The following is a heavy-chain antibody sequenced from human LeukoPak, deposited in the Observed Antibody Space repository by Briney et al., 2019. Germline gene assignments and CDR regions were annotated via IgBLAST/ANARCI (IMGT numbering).Heavy chain of an antibody. D-gene: IGHD3-10*01. CDR3: ARDQKNYGSGSYYEYYYMDV. J-gene: IGHJ6*03. V-gene: IGHV3-66*02. Sequence: GGSLRLSCAASGFTVSSNYMSWVRQAPGKGLEWVSVIYSGGSTYYADSVKGRFTISRDNSKNTLYLQMNSLRAEDTAVYYCARDQKNYGSGSYYEYYYMDVWGKGTTVTVSS. CDR1: GFTVSSNY. CDR2: IYSGGST.